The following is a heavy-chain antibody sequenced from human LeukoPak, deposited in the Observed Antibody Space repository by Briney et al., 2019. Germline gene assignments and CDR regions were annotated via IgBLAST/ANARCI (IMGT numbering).Heavy chain of an antibody. CDR1: GGSISSYY. Sequence: SETLSLTCTVSGGSISSYYWSWIRQPPGKGLEWIGYIYYSGSTNYNPSLKSRVTISVDTSKNQLSLKLSSVTAAVTAVYYCXRGQWELGGYFDYWGQGTLVTVSS. CDR3: XRGQWELGGYFDY. V-gene: IGHV4-59*01. CDR2: IYYSGST. J-gene: IGHJ4*02. D-gene: IGHD1-26*01.